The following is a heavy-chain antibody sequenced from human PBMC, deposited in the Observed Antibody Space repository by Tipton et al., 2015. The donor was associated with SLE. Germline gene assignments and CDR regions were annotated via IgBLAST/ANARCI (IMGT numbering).Heavy chain of an antibody. J-gene: IGHJ3*02. CDR3: ARGDRTHDAFDI. CDR1: GYTFTSYY. CDR2: INPSGGST. Sequence: QLVQSGAEVKKPGASVKVSCKASGYTFTSYYMHWVRQAPGQGLEWMGIINPSGGSTSYAQKFQGRVTMTRGTSTRPVYMELSSLRSEDTAVYYCARGDRTHDAFDIWGQGTMVTVSS. V-gene: IGHV1-46*01.